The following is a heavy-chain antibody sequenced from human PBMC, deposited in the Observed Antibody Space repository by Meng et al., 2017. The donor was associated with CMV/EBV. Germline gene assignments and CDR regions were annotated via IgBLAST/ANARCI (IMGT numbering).Heavy chain of an antibody. Sequence: SVKVSCKASGGTFSSYTISWVRQAPGQGLEWMGRIIPILGIANYAQKFQGRVTITADKSTSTAYMELSSLRSEDTAVYYCARDPSYCSSTSCSDFQHWGQGTLVTVSS. CDR3: ARDPSYCSSTSCSDFQH. D-gene: IGHD2-2*01. V-gene: IGHV1-69*04. CDR2: IIPILGIA. CDR1: GGTFSSYT. J-gene: IGHJ1*01.